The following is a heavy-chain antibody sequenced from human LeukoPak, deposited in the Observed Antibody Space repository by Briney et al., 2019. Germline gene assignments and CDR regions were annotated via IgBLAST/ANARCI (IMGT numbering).Heavy chain of an antibody. CDR2: INSDGSST. V-gene: IGHV3-74*01. CDR3: ARARLLDWFDP. Sequence: PGGSLRLSCAASGFTFSSYWMHWVRPAPGKGLVWVSRINSDGSSTNYADSVKGRFIISRDNAKNTLYLQMNSLRAEDTAVYYCARARLLDWFDPWGLGTLVNVSS. CDR1: GFTFSSYW. J-gene: IGHJ5*02. D-gene: IGHD6-25*01.